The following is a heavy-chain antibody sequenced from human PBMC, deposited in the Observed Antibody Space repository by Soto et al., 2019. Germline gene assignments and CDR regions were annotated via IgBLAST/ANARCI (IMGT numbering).Heavy chain of an antibody. CDR1: GYTFTSYY. CDR2: INPSGGST. V-gene: IGHV1-46*01. J-gene: IGHJ6*02. Sequence: QVQLVQSGAEVKKPGASVKVSCKASGYTFTSYYMHWVRQAPGQGLEWMGIINPSGGSTSYAQKVQGRVTMTRDTSTSTVYMELSSLRSEDTAVYYCARGWWLRNLVEIHYYYYYGMDVWGQGTTVTVSS. CDR3: ARGWWLRNLVEIHYYYYYGMDV. D-gene: IGHD5-12*01.